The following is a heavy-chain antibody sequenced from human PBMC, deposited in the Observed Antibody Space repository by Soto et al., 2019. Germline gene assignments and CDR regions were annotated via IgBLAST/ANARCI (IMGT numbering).Heavy chain of an antibody. CDR2: ISYDGSNK. J-gene: IGHJ6*02. Sequence: QXLSCAASGVTFSSYAMHWVRQAPGKGLEWVAVISYDGSNKYYADSVKGRFTISRDNSKDTLYLQMNSLRAEDTAVYYCARDYGSYGPYYYYGMDVWGQGTTVTGSS. D-gene: IGHD5-18*01. CDR3: ARDYGSYGPYYYYGMDV. V-gene: IGHV3-30-3*01. CDR1: GVTFSSYA.